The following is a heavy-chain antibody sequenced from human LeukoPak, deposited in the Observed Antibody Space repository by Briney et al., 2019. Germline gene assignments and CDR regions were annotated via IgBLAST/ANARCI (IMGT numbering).Heavy chain of an antibody. J-gene: IGHJ6*03. CDR2: IYYSGST. V-gene: IGHV4-39*02. Sequence: SETLSLTCTVSGGSISSSSYYWGWIRQPPGKGLEWIGSIYYSGSTYYNPSLKSRVTISVDTSKNPFSLKLSSVTAADTAVYYCAREGPAASTFFYYFMDVWGKGTTVTVSS. CDR3: AREGPAASTFFYYFMDV. D-gene: IGHD2-2*01. CDR1: GGSISSSSYY.